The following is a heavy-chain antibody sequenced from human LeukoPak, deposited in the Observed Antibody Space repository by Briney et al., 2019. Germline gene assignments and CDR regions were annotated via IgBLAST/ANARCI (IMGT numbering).Heavy chain of an antibody. J-gene: IGHJ3*02. CDR1: GFTFSSYG. D-gene: IGHD6-19*01. CDR2: ISYDGSNK. V-gene: IGHV3-30*18. CDR3: AKVFQWLATGDAFDI. Sequence: GGSRRLSCAASGFTFSSYGMHWVRQAPGKGLEWVAVISYDGSNKYYADSVKGRFTISRDNSKNTLYLQMNSLRAEDTAVYYCAKVFQWLATGDAFDIWGQGTMVTVSS.